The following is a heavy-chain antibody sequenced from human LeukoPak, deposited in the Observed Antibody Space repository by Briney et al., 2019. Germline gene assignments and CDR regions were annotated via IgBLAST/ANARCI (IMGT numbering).Heavy chain of an antibody. J-gene: IGHJ3*02. CDR1: GGSISSYY. CDR2: IYTSGST. D-gene: IGHD4-23*01. Sequence: SETLSLTCTVSGGSISSYYWSWIRQPAGKGLEWIGGIYTSGSTNYNPSLKSRVTMSVDTSKNQFSLKLSSVTAADTAVYYCATLMVVTPSDAFDIWGQGTMVTVSS. CDR3: ATLMVVTPSDAFDI. V-gene: IGHV4-4*07.